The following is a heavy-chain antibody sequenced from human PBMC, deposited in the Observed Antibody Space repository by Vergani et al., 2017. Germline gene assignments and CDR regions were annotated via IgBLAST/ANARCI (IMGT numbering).Heavy chain of an antibody. D-gene: IGHD5-24*01. V-gene: IGHV3-48*03. CDR3: ARSGRDGYKRAFDI. Sequence: EVQLVESGGGLVQPGGSLRLSCAASGFTFSSYEMNWVRQAPGRGLEWVSYMSSGGTTIYYADSVKGRFTISRDNAKNSLYLQMNSLRAEDTAVYYCARSGRDGYKRAFDIWGQGTMVTVSS. J-gene: IGHJ3*02. CDR2: MSSGGTTI. CDR1: GFTFSSYE.